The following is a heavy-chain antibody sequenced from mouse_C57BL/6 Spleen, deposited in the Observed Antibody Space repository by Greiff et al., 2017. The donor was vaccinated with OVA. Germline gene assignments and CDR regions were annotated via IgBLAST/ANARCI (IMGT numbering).Heavy chain of an antibody. CDR2: IYPGSGST. J-gene: IGHJ1*03. D-gene: IGHD1-1*01. V-gene: IGHV1-55*01. CDR3: AREGYDYGSSYWYFDV. CDR1: GYTFTSYW. Sequence: QVQLQQPGAELVKPGASVKMSCKASGYTFTSYWITWVKQRPGQGLEWIGDIYPGSGSTNYNEKFKSKATLTVDTSSSTAYMQLSSLTSEDSAVYYCAREGYDYGSSYWYFDVWGTGTTVTVSS.